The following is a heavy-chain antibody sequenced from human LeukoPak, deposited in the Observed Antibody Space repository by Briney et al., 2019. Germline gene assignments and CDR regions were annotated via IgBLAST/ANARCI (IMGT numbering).Heavy chain of an antibody. J-gene: IGHJ6*02. CDR3: ARGVGYSYGYLYYYYGMDV. Sequence: SGTLSLTCTVSGDSINSLDLWGWVRQLPGKGPEWIGEMYLSGTTHSNPSVKSRVTISIDKSKNQFFLNLSSVTAADTAVYYCARGVGYSYGYLYYYYGMDVWGQGTTVTVSS. CDR1: GDSINSLDL. D-gene: IGHD5-18*01. CDR2: MYLSGTT. V-gene: IGHV4-4*02.